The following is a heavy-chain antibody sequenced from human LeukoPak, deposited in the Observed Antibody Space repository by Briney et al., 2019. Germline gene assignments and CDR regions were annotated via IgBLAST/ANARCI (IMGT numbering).Heavy chain of an antibody. CDR1: GFTFSKYW. CDR2: INSDGSST. D-gene: IGHD1-14*01. J-gene: IGHJ3*02. V-gene: IGHV3-74*01. CDR3: VRTTHAFDI. Sequence: PGGSLRLSCAASGFTFSKYWMHWVRQAPGKGLVWVSRINSDGSSTNYADSVKGRFTISRDNAKNTLYLQMNSLRAEDTAVFYCVRTTHAFDIWGQGTMVTVAS.